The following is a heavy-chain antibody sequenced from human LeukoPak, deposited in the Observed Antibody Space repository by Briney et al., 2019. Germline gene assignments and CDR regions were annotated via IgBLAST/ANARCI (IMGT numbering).Heavy chain of an antibody. D-gene: IGHD3-10*01. Sequence: GASVKVSCKASGYTFANYYMHWVRQAPGQGLEWMGIISPSGGSATYAQKFQGRVTITRDTSISTAYMELSSLRSEDTAVYYCARGPSRFGYYYYYYMDVWGKGTTVTVSS. J-gene: IGHJ6*03. CDR3: ARGPSRFGYYYYYYMDV. CDR1: GYTFANYY. V-gene: IGHV1-46*01. CDR2: ISPSGGSA.